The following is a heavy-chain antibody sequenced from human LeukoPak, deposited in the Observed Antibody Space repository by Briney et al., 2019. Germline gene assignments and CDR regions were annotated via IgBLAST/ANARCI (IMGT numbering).Heavy chain of an antibody. Sequence: KPGGSLRLSCAASGFTFSSYSMNWVRQAPGKGLEWVSSISSSSSYIYYADSVKGRFTISRDNAKNSLYLQMNSLRAEDTAVYYCASFVGGPGSRDYWGQGTLVTVSS. V-gene: IGHV3-21*01. CDR2: ISSSSSYI. CDR3: ASFVGGPGSRDY. J-gene: IGHJ4*02. CDR1: GFTFSSYS. D-gene: IGHD3-10*01.